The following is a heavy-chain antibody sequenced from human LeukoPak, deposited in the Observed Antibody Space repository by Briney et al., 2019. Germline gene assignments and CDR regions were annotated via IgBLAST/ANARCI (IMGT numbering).Heavy chain of an antibody. CDR3: ARVGSNQWLDY. D-gene: IGHD6-19*01. J-gene: IGHJ4*02. CDR1: GFTLSSYS. V-gene: IGHV3-48*01. CDR2: ISGGSSTI. Sequence: GGSLRLSCAASGFTLSSYSMNWVRQAPGKGLEWVSYISGGSSTIYNADSVKGRFTISRDNAKNLLYLLMDTLRAEYTAVYYCARVGSNQWLDYWGQGTLVTVSS.